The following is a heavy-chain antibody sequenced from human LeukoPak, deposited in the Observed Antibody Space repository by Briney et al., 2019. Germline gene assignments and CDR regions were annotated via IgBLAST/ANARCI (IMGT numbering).Heavy chain of an antibody. CDR1: GFTFSNAW. D-gene: IGHD1-26*01. Sequence: GGSLRLSCAASGFTFSNAWMSWVRQAPGKGLEWVGRIKSKTDGGTTDYAAPVKGRFTISRDDSKNTLYLQMNSLKTEDTAVYYCTTHSGSYGWGYYYYYMDVWGKGTTVTVSS. J-gene: IGHJ6*03. V-gene: IGHV3-15*01. CDR3: TTHSGSYGWGYYYYYMDV. CDR2: IKSKTDGGTT.